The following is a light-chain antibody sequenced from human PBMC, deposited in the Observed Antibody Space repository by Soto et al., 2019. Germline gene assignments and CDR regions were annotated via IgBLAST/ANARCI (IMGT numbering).Light chain of an antibody. CDR2: DAF. CDR1: QNVNNY. V-gene: IGKV3-11*01. CDR3: QQRTHVFT. Sequence: VLNHSPANLCLSPGESATLYCRAGQNVNNYLAWYQQKPGQAPRLLIYDAFKRATGIPARFSGGGSGEAFFLTISSLEPEDFSVYYCQQRTHVFTFGPGTKVDIK. J-gene: IGKJ3*01.